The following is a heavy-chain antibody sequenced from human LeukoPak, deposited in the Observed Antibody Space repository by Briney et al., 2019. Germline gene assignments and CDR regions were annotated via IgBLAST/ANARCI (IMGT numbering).Heavy chain of an antibody. V-gene: IGHV4-4*02. CDR1: RGSISSSNW. D-gene: IGHD3-10*01. J-gene: IGHJ4*02. Sequence: PSGTLSLTCTVPRGSISSSNWWSWARRPPGKGLEWIGEVYHSGATNYNPSPRSRVTISADRSSNQFSLRLNSETAADTGVFYCARGEVYGAGTVHFDYWGRGILVTVSS. CDR3: ARGEVYGAGTVHFDY. CDR2: VYHSGAT.